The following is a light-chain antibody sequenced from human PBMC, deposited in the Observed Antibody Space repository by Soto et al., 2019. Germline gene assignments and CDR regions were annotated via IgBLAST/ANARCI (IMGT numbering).Light chain of an antibody. V-gene: IGKV1-27*01. CDR1: QGIANN. CDR2: GAS. J-gene: IGKJ1*01. Sequence: DIQMTQSPSSLSASLGDSVSITCRANQGIANNLAWYQQKPGKVPKLLIYGASALHSGAPSRFSGSGSETEFTLTISGLQPEDVATYYCQTYSTAPTWTFGQGTKVEIK. CDR3: QTYSTAPTWT.